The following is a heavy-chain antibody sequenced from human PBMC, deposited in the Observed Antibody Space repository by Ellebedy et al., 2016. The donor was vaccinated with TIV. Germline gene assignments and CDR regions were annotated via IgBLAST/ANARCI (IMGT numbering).Heavy chain of an antibody. D-gene: IGHD4-17*01. CDR1: GYSFTRYW. Sequence: GESLKISCKGSGYSFTRYWIGWVRQMPGKGLEWMGIIYPSDSDTRYSPSFQGQVTISADKSISTAYLTWSSLKASDSAMYYCARLSNTVTAFDRASDIWGQGTMVTVSS. CDR3: ARLSNTVTAFDRASDI. CDR2: IYPSDSDT. V-gene: IGHV5-51*01. J-gene: IGHJ3*02.